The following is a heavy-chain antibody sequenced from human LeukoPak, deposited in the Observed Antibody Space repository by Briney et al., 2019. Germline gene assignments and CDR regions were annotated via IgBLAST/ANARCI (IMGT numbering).Heavy chain of an antibody. D-gene: IGHD3-22*01. CDR1: GFTFSSYA. CDR2: ISYDGSNK. J-gene: IGHJ4*02. Sequence: GGSLRLSCAASGFTFSSYAMHWVRQAPGKGLEWVAVISYDGSNKYYADSVKGRFTISRDNSKNTLYLQMNSLRAEDTAVYYCAREVTTIVVVTVYYFDYWGQGTLVTVSS. V-gene: IGHV3-30*04. CDR3: AREVTTIVVVTVYYFDY.